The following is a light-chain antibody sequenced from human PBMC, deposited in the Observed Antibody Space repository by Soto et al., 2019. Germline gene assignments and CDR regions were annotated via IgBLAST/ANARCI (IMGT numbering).Light chain of an antibody. CDR2: KVN. CDR1: SSGVGNYDL. CDR3: CAYGDTGPVL. V-gene: IGLV2-23*01. J-gene: IGLJ2*01. Sequence: QSVLTQPASGSGSPGQAITISCTGTSSGVGNYDLVSWYQRNAGKAPKLIMYKVNQRGSGVSDRFSGSKSGNTASLTLSGLQAEAEADYDCCAYGDTGPVLLGGGTQLTLL.